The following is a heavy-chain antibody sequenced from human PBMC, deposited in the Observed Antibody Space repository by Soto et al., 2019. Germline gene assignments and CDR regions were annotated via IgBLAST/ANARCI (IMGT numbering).Heavy chain of an antibody. J-gene: IGHJ2*01. CDR1: GGSFSGYY. Sequence: QVQLQQWGAGPLRPLETLSLTCGVSGGSFSGYYWAWIRQSPGKGLEWIGEINDRGSINYNPSLKSRVSISVDTSKSHYSRNLRSVTAADTAVYYCARENHDILTGRLWVWYFELWGRGTLVAV. D-gene: IGHD3-9*01. V-gene: IGHV4-34*01. CDR2: INDRGSI. CDR3: ARENHDILTGRLWVWYFEL.